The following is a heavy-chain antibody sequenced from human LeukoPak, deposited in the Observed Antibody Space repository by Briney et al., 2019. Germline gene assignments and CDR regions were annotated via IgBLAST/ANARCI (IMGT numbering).Heavy chain of an antibody. J-gene: IGHJ4*02. V-gene: IGHV3-7*01. CDR2: INQDGSQK. D-gene: IGHD6-19*01. Sequence: GGSLRLSCAVSGFNLSNYWMSWVRQAPGKGLQWVANINQDGSQKYYVDSVKGRFTISSDNAKKSLYLQMNSLRAEDTAVYYCTRASEDSRWYEYYFDYWGQGTLVTVSS. CDR3: TRASEDSRWYEYYFDY. CDR1: GFNLSNYW.